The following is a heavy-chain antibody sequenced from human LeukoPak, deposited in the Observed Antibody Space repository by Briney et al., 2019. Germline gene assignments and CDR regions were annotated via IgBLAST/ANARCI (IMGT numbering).Heavy chain of an antibody. Sequence: ASVKVSCKASGYTFTGYYLHWVRQAPGQGLEWMGWINPNSGGTNYAQKFQGRVTITADKSTSTAYMELSSLRSEDTAVYYCARGTRYCSGGSCYWPRTLDYWGQGTLVTVSS. CDR3: ARGTRYCSGGSCYWPRTLDY. J-gene: IGHJ4*02. CDR1: GYTFTGYY. D-gene: IGHD2-15*01. CDR2: INPNSGGT. V-gene: IGHV1-2*02.